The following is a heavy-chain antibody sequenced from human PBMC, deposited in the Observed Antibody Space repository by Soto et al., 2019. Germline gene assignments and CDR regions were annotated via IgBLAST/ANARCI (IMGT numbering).Heavy chain of an antibody. CDR1: GFTFSSHS. Sequence: QEQLVESGGGVVQPGGSLRLSCEASGFTFSSHSLHWVRQAPGKGLEWVALISYDGRKKYYADSVKGRFTISRDYSRNTLYLEMNSPRTEDTAIYYCGKDRKEDAFWSGYYTYNGMDVWGQGTTVTVSS. V-gene: IGHV3-30*18. D-gene: IGHD3-3*01. CDR3: GKDRKEDAFWSGYYTYNGMDV. CDR2: ISYDGRKK. J-gene: IGHJ6*02.